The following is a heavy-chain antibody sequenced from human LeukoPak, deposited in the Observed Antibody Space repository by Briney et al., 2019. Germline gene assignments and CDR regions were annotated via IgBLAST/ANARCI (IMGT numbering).Heavy chain of an antibody. J-gene: IGHJ3*02. Sequence: GGSLRLSCEPSGLTSFNFPMTWVRKAPGKGLEWVSHIRSDGTITYADSVKGRFTISRDDAKTSVYLQLNSLRDEDTAIYYCARDNIWAFDIWGQGTMVTVSS. D-gene: IGHD2/OR15-2a*01. CDR1: GLTSFNFP. V-gene: IGHV3-69-1*01. CDR2: IRSDGTI. CDR3: ARDNIWAFDI.